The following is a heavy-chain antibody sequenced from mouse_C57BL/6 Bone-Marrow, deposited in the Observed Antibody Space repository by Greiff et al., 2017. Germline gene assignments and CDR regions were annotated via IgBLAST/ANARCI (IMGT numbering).Heavy chain of an antibody. CDR1: GYTFTSYW. J-gene: IGHJ3*01. CDR2: IHPNSGST. Sequence: QVQLQQPGAELVKPGASVKLSCKASGYTFTSYWMHWVKQRPGQGLEWIGMIHPNSGSTNYNEKFKSKATLTVDKSSSTAYMQLSSLTSEDSAVXYCARSDCYYVRAWFADWGQGTLVTVSA. CDR3: ARSDCYYVRAWFAD. D-gene: IGHD2-3*01. V-gene: IGHV1-64*01.